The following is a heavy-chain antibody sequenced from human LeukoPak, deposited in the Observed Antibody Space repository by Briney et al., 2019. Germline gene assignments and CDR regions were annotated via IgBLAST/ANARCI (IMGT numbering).Heavy chain of an antibody. CDR3: ASLYTVVSYSGSCYVGYFDY. V-gene: IGHV4-39*01. Sequence: PSETLSLTCTVSGGSISSSSYYWGWIRQPPGKGLEWIGSIYYSGTTYYNPSLKSRVTISVDTSKNQFSLKLSSVTAADTALYYCASLYTVVSYSGSCYVGYFDYWGQGTLVTVSS. CDR1: GGSISSSSYY. D-gene: IGHD1-26*01. CDR2: IYYSGTT. J-gene: IGHJ4*02.